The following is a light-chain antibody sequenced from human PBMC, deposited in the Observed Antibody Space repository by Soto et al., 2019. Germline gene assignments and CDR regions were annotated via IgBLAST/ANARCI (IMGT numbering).Light chain of an antibody. CDR2: DAS. CDR3: QKYNNNSPWT. J-gene: IGKJ1*01. CDR1: HGVNNC. V-gene: IGKV1-5*01. Sequence: DIQMTQSPSTLSASVGDRVTITCRASHGVNNCVAWYQQTPGEAPRLLIFDASRLENGVPSRFSGSGFGAEFTLTISSLQPEDFATYYCQKYNNNSPWTFGQGTRV.